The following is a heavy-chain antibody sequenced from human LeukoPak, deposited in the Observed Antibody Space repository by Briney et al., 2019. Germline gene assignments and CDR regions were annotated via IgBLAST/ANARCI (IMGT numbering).Heavy chain of an antibody. CDR1: GFTFDDYA. J-gene: IGHJ4*02. Sequence: GGSLRLSCAASGFTFDDYAMHWVRQAPGKGLEWVSGISWKSGSIEYADSVKGRFTISRDNAKNSLYLQMNSLRAEDTAVYYCARDRYYDFWSGYYRDYWGQGTLVTVSS. CDR2: ISWKSGSI. D-gene: IGHD3-3*01. V-gene: IGHV3-9*01. CDR3: ARDRYYDFWSGYYRDY.